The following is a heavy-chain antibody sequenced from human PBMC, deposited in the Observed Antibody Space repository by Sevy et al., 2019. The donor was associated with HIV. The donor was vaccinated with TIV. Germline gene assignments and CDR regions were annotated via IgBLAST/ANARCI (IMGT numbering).Heavy chain of an antibody. CDR1: GYTFTGYY. CDR3: ARDVRSIAARNNWFDP. D-gene: IGHD6-6*01. J-gene: IGHJ5*02. V-gene: IGHV1-2*06. Sequence: ASVKVSCKASGYTFTGYYMHWVRQAPGQRLEWMGRINPNSRGTNYAQKFQGRVTMTRDTSISTAYMELSRLRSDDTAMYYCARDVRSIAARNNWFDPWGQGTLVTVSS. CDR2: INPNSRGT.